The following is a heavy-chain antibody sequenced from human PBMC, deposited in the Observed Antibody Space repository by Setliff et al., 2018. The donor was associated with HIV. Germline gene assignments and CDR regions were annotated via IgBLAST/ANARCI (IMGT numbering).Heavy chain of an antibody. V-gene: IGHV3-30*02. CDR2: IWYDGTNK. Sequence: GGSLRLSCVTSGFRFSSFGMHWVRQAPGKGLEWVALIWYDGTNKNYADSVKGRFTISRDNSKNTVYLQMSSLRVEDTALYYCAKADDGAAAGPAPWGQGTLVTVSS. CDR3: AKADDGAAAGPAP. CDR1: GFRFSSFG. J-gene: IGHJ5*02. D-gene: IGHD6-13*01.